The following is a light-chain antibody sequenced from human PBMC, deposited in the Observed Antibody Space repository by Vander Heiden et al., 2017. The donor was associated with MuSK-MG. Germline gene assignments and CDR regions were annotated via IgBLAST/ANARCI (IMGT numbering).Light chain of an antibody. Sequence: QLVLTQSPSASASLGASVKPTCTLSSGQSSKAIAWNQQQPGKGPRYLMKVNSDGSHSKGDGIPDRFSGSSSGAERYLSISSLQSEDEADYYCQTWGPVFGGGTKLTVL. CDR2: VNSDGSH. CDR1: SGQSSKA. V-gene: IGLV4-69*01. J-gene: IGLJ2*01. CDR3: QTWGPV.